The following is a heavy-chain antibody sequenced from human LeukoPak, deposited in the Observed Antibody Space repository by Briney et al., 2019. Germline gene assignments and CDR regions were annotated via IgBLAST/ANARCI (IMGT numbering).Heavy chain of an antibody. V-gene: IGHV1-18*01. CDR3: ARVKQLLNSYSCMDV. CDR1: GYTFTSYG. D-gene: IGHD2-2*01. CDR2: ISACNGNT. Sequence: GASVKVSCKAAGYTFTSYGISWVRQSPGQGLEWMGWISACNGNTNYAQKLQGRVTMTTDTSTSTAYVELRSLRYDDTAVYYCARVKQLLNSYSCMDVWGQGTTVTVSS. J-gene: IGHJ6*02.